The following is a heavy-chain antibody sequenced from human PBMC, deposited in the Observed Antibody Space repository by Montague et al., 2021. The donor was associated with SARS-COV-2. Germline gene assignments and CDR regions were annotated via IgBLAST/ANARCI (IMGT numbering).Heavy chain of an antibody. CDR3: ARENTVTTFGGPYYIDS. CDR2: IYDSGST. Sequence: SETLSLTCIVSGSSVRSYYWSWTRQPPGKGLEWIGYIYDSGSTNYNPSXXSRVTISVDTSKNQFSLKLSSVTAADTAVYYCARENTVTTFGGPYYIDSWGQGTLVTVSA. CDR1: GSSVRSYY. J-gene: IGHJ4*02. V-gene: IGHV4-59*02. D-gene: IGHD4-17*01.